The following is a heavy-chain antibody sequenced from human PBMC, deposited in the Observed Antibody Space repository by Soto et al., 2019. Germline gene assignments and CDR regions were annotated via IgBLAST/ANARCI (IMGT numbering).Heavy chain of an antibody. D-gene: IGHD3-10*01. J-gene: IGHJ4*02. Sequence: SETLSLTCAVYGGSFSGYYWNWIRQPPGKGLEWIGEINHSGSTNYNPSLKSRVTISVDTSKNQFSLKLSSVTAADTAVYYCARGRPAYGSGSYYPFDYWGQGTLVTVSS. CDR1: GGSFSGYY. V-gene: IGHV4-34*01. CDR2: INHSGST. CDR3: ARGRPAYGSGSYYPFDY.